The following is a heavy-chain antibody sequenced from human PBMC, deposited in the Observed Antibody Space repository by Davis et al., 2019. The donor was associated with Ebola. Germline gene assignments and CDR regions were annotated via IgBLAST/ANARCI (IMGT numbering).Heavy chain of an antibody. Sequence: SLKISCAASGSIFSSYAISWVRQAPGKGLEWVSAISGSGGSTYYADSVKGRFTISRDNSKNTLYLQMNSLRVEDTAVYYCARDWAGLDVWGRGTTVTVSS. CDR2: ISGSGGST. V-gene: IGHV3-23*01. CDR3: ARDWAGLDV. J-gene: IGHJ6*04. D-gene: IGHD2-21*01. CDR1: GSIFSSYA.